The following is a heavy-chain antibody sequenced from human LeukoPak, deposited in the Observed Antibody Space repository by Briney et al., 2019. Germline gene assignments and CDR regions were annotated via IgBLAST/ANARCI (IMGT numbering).Heavy chain of an antibody. CDR2: LSSSGGST. D-gene: IGHD6-19*01. CDR3: ARAAAETGAFRDNWFDP. V-gene: IGHV3-23*01. J-gene: IGHJ5*02. CDR1: GFTFSNYG. Sequence: GGSLRLSCAASGFTFSNYGMNWVRQAPGKGLEWVSALSSSGGSTYYADSVKGRFTISRDNSKNTLYLQMNSLRAEDTAVYYCARAAAETGAFRDNWFDPWGQGTLVTVSS.